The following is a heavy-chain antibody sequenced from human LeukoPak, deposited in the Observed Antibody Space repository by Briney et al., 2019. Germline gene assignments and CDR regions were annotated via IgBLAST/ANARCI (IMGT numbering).Heavy chain of an antibody. D-gene: IGHD5-18*01. CDR3: ARIEAVTRGYNHAYYFDY. CDR1: GGSISSGSYY. J-gene: IGHJ4*02. Sequence: PSETLSLTCTVSGGSISSGSYYWSWIRQPAGKGLEWIGRIYTSGSTNYNPSLKSRLTISVDTSKNQFSLKLSSVTAADTAVYYCARIEAVTRGYNHAYYFDYWGQGTLVTVSS. CDR2: IYTSGST. V-gene: IGHV4-61*02.